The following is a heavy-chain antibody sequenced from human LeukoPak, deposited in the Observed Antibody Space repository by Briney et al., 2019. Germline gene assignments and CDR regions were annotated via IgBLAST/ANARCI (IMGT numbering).Heavy chain of an antibody. CDR1: GGSISSSNW. J-gene: IGHJ5*02. D-gene: IGHD2-15*01. CDR2: IYHSGST. V-gene: IGHV4-4*02. CDR3: ARDVDATSGWFDP. Sequence: PSETLSLTCAVSGGSISSSNWWSWVRQPPGKGLEWIGEIYHSGSTNYNPSLKSRVTISVDTSKNQFSLKLSSVTAADTAVYYCARDVDATSGWFDPWGQGTLVTVSS.